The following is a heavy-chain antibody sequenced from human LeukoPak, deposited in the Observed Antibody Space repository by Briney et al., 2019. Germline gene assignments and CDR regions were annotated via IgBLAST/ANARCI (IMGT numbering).Heavy chain of an antibody. CDR2: IRSKAYGGTT. D-gene: IGHD3-9*01. CDR3: TRGAPYYDILTGLFDY. J-gene: IGHJ4*02. CDR1: GGSFSGYY. Sequence: LSLTCAVYGGSFSGYYWSWFRQAPGKGLEWVGFIRSKAYGGTTEYAASVKGRFTISRDDSKSIAYLQMNSLKTEDTAVYYCTRGAPYYDILTGLFDYWGQGTLVTVSS. V-gene: IGHV3-49*03.